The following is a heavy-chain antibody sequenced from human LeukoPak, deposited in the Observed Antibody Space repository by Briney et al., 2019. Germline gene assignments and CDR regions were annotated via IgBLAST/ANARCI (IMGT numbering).Heavy chain of an antibody. CDR2: IYTTDIT. Sequence: GGSLRLSCAASGFSVSDNYMSWVRQAPGKGLEWVSLIYTTDITYYADSVKGRFTISRDNSKNTVSLQMNSLRADDTAVYYCARAEYGNWFDPWGQGTLVTVSS. CDR1: GFSVSDNY. CDR3: ARAEYGNWFDP. D-gene: IGHD2-2*01. V-gene: IGHV3-53*01. J-gene: IGHJ5*02.